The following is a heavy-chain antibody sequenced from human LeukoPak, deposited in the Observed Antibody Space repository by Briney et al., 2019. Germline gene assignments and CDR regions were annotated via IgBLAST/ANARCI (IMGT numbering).Heavy chain of an antibody. CDR1: GCSLSSSSYY. CDR2: IYYSGST. J-gene: IGHJ5*02. CDR3: ARSSPGWFGELWGRPNWFDP. Sequence: SETLSLTCTVSGCSLSSSSYYWGWIRQPPGKGLEWIGRIYYSGSTYYNPSLKSRVTISVDTSKNQFSLKLSSVTAADTAVYYCARSSPGWFGELWGRPNWFDPWGQGALVTVSS. V-gene: IGHV4-39*01. D-gene: IGHD3-10*01.